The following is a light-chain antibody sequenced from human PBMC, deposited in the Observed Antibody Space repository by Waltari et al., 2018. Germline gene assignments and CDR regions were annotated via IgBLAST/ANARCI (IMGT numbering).Light chain of an antibody. V-gene: IGLV1-40*01. CDR3: QSHDSSLSAGV. CDR1: SSNIGAGYD. Sequence: QSVLTQPPSASGAPGQRVTISCTGSSSNIGAGYDVHWYQQLPGTAPKRLTSRNTNRPSGVPDRFSGSKSGTSASLAITGLQAEDEADYYCQSHDSSLSAGVFGGGTKLTVL. CDR2: RNT. J-gene: IGLJ3*02.